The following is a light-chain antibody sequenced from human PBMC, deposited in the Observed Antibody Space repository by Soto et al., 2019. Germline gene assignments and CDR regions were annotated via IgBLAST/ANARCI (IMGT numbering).Light chain of an antibody. V-gene: IGKV3-11*01. Sequence: NGVTQCPAAPPFAPGESATLSFKASQSVSSYLAWYQQKPGQAPRLLIYDASNRATGFPARFSGSGSGTDFTLTISSLEPEDFAVYYCQQRSDWPITFGQGTRLEIK. CDR2: DAS. CDR3: QQRSDWPIT. CDR1: QSVSSY. J-gene: IGKJ5*01.